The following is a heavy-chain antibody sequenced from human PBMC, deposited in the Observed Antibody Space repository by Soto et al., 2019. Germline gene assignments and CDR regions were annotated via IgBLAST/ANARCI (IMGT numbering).Heavy chain of an antibody. CDR3: ARATAPPGLDY. J-gene: IGHJ4*02. D-gene: IGHD2-8*02. V-gene: IGHV3-66*01. Sequence: GGSLRLSCAASGFTVSSNYMSWVRQAPGKGLEWVSVIYSGGSTYYADSVKGRFTISRDNSKNTLYLQMNSLRAEDTAVYYCARATAPPGLDYCGQGTLVTVSS. CDR1: GFTVSSNY. CDR2: IYSGGST.